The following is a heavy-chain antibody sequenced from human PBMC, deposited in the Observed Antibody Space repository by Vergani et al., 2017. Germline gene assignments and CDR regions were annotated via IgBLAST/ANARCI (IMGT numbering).Heavy chain of an antibody. Sequence: QIQLQESCPGLVKPSETLSLTCSVSGYSISRGFYWAWIRQTPEKGLEWIGGMFHTGEASNSPSLQSRVAFSMATSKNQFSLQLTSVTAADAAVYFCGVIMVRSPRPDNWFDSWGRGTLVTVSS. D-gene: IGHD3-10*01. CDR1: GYSISRGFY. J-gene: IGHJ5*01. V-gene: IGHV4-38-2*02. CDR3: GVIMVRSPRPDNWFDS. CDR2: MFHTGEA.